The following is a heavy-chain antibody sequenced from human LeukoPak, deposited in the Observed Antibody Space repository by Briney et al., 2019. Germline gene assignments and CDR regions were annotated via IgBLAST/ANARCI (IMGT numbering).Heavy chain of an antibody. J-gene: IGHJ6*02. D-gene: IGHD3-16*01. CDR1: GFTFSSYS. Sequence: GGSLRLSCVASGFTFSSYSINWVRQAPGKGLEWVSYISSSSSNIYYAESVKGRFTISRDNAKNSLYLQMSNLRAEDTAVYFCARGGGLDVWGQGATVTVSS. CDR3: ARGGGLDV. V-gene: IGHV3-48*04. CDR2: ISSSSSNI.